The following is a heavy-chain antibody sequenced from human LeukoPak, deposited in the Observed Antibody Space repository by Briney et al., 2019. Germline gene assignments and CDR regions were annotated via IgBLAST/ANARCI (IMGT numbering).Heavy chain of an antibody. J-gene: IGHJ6*02. CDR3: ARGSSNYYYYGMDV. D-gene: IGHD6-6*01. CDR2: INTNTGNP. Sequence: GASVKVSCKASGYTFTSYAMNWVRQAPGQGLEWMGWINTNTGNPMYAQGFTGRFVFSLDTSVSTAYLQISSLKAEDTAVYYCARGSSNYYYYGMDVWGQGTTVTVSS. CDR1: GYTFTSYA. V-gene: IGHV7-4-1*02.